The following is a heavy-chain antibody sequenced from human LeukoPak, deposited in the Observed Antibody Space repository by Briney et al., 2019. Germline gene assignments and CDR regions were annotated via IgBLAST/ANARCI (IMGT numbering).Heavy chain of an antibody. CDR2: ISANNGDT. J-gene: IGHJ4*02. D-gene: IGHD7-27*01. CDR3: ARLTTELGYLDY. CDR1: GYTFTSYG. Sequence: VASVKVSCKASGYTFTSYGISWVRQAPGQGLEWMGWISANNGDTDYPPKLQDRVTMTTDTYTSTAYLELRSLRSDDTAMYYCARLTTELGYLDYWGQGTLVTVSS. V-gene: IGHV1-18*01.